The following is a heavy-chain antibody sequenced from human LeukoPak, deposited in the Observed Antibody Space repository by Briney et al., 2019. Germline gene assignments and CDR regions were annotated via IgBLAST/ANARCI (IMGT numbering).Heavy chain of an antibody. CDR2: INPNSGGT. V-gene: IGHV1-2*02. D-gene: IGHD6-6*01. J-gene: IGHJ6*03. CDR3: ARGSSEYSSSPGDYYYYMDV. Sequence: GASAKVSCKASGYTFTGYYMHWVRQAPGQGLEWMGWINPNSGGTNYAQKFQGRVTMTRDTSISTAYMELSRLRSDDTAVYYCARGSSEYSSSPGDYYYYMDVWGKGTTVTVSS. CDR1: GYTFTGYY.